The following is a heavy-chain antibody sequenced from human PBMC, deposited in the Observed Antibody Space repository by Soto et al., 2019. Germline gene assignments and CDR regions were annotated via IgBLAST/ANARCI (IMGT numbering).Heavy chain of an antibody. V-gene: IGHV1-8*02. CDR3: AREMDYYGMGV. CDR1: GYSFTNYG. Sequence: ASVKVSCKASGYSFTNYGISWVRQATGQGLEWMGWMNPNSGNTGYAQKFQGRVTMTRYTSINTAYMELSNLRSEDTAVYYCAREMDYYGMGVWGQGTTVTVSS. CDR2: MNPNSGNT. J-gene: IGHJ6*02.